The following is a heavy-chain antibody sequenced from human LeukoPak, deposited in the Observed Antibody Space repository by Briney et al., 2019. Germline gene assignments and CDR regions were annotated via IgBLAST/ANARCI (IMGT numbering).Heavy chain of an antibody. CDR3: ARDGYCSGGSCYGFDY. CDR1: GFTFSSYS. Sequence: GGSLRLSCAASGFTFSSYSMNWVRQAPGKGLEWVSGINWNGGSTGYADSVKGRFTISRDNAKNSLYLQMNSLRAEDTALYHCARDGYCSGGSCYGFDYWGQGTLVTVSS. D-gene: IGHD2-15*01. J-gene: IGHJ4*02. V-gene: IGHV3-20*01. CDR2: INWNGGST.